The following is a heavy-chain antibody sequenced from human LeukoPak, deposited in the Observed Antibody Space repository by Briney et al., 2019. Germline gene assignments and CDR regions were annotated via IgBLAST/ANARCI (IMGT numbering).Heavy chain of an antibody. V-gene: IGHV6-1*01. J-gene: IGHJ4*02. CDR3: ARAPQYYDFWSGYYKHYFDY. Sequence: SQTLSLTCAISGDSVSSNSAAWNWIRQSPSRGLEWLGRTYYRSKWYNDYAVSVKSRITINPDTSKNQFSLQLNSVTPEDTAVYYCARAPQYYDFWSGYYKHYFDYWGQGTLVTVSS. CDR2: TYYRSKWYN. D-gene: IGHD3-3*01. CDR1: GDSVSSNSAA.